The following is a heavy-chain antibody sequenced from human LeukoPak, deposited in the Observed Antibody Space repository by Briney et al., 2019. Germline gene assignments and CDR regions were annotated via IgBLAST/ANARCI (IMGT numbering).Heavy chain of an antibody. CDR2: IYDNGST. Sequence: SETLSLTCAVSGGSISRSNWWSWVRQSPGKGLEWIGEIYDNGSTNYNPSLKSRVTISVDKSKNQFSLKLSSVTAADTAVYYCASPDYYYYYMDVWGKGTTVTVSS. CDR1: GGSISRSNW. V-gene: IGHV4-4*02. J-gene: IGHJ6*03. CDR3: ASPDYYYYYMDV.